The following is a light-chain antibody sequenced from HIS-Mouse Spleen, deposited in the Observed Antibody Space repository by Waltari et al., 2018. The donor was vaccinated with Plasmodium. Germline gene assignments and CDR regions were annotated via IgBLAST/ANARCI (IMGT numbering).Light chain of an antibody. J-gene: IGLJ2*01. Sequence: QSALTQPASVFGSPGRSLTIPCTGTICHVGGHYYVPWYHQYPGKAPKRMIYEVSNRPSGVSNRFSGSKSGNTASLTISGLQAEDEADYYCSSYTSSSTLVFGGGTKLTVL. CDR2: EVS. CDR3: SSYTSSSTLV. V-gene: IGLV2-14*01. CDR1: ICHVGGHYY.